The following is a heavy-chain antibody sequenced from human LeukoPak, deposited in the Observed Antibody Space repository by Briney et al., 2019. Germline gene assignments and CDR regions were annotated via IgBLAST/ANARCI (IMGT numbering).Heavy chain of an antibody. CDR1: GYTFTSYG. V-gene: IGHV1-18*01. Sequence: EASVKVSCKASGYTFTSYGISWVRQAPGQGLEWMGWISAYNGNTNYAQKLQGRVTMTTDTSTSTAYMELRSLRSDDTAVYYCARRRDFWSGYRDYYYYYMDFWGKGTTVTVSS. CDR2: ISAYNGNT. J-gene: IGHJ6*03. CDR3: ARRRDFWSGYRDYYYYYMDF. D-gene: IGHD3-3*01.